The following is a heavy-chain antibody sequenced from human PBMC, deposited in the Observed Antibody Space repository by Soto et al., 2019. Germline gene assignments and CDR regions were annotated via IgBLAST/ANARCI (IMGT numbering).Heavy chain of an antibody. V-gene: IGHV4-59*01. CDR3: ARLSYYDFWSGYYFDY. CDR1: GGSISSYY. Sequence: PSETLSLTCTVSGGSISSYYWSWIRQPPGKGLEWIGYIYYSGSTNYNPSLKSRVTISVDTSKNQFSLKLSSVTAADTAVYYCARLSYYDFWSGYYFDYWGQGTLVTVSS. J-gene: IGHJ4*02. CDR2: IYYSGST. D-gene: IGHD3-3*01.